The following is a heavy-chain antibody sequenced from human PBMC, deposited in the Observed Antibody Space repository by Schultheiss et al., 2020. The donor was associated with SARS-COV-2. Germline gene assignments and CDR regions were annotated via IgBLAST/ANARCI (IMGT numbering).Heavy chain of an antibody. V-gene: IGHV3-11*04. Sequence: GGSLRLSCAASGFTFSDYYMTWIRQAPGKGLEWVSVISGSGDSTYYADSVKGRFTISRDNAKNSLYLQMNSLIAEDTAVYYCARDTGDSSGLDYWGQGTLVTVSS. CDR1: GFTFSDYY. CDR3: ARDTGDSSGLDY. J-gene: IGHJ4*02. CDR2: ISGSGDST. D-gene: IGHD3-22*01.